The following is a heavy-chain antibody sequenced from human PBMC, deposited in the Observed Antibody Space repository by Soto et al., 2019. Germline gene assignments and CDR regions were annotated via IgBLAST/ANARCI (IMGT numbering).Heavy chain of an antibody. V-gene: IGHV3-11*01. CDR1: GFSFRDYY. J-gene: IGHJ5*02. CDR3: VGARGSRVVVVMGCLDR. D-gene: IGHD3-22*01. CDR2: ISGSGNTI. Sequence: GGSLRLSCAASGFSFRDYYMSWIRQAPGKGLEWISYISGSGNTIYYADSVKGRFIISRDNAKNSLFLQMNSLRADDTAVYYCVGARGSRVVVVMGCLDRWGRRNMVAVSS.